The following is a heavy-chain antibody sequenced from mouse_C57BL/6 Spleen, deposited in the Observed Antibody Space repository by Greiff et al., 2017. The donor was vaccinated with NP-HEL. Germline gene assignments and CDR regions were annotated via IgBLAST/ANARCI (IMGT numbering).Heavy chain of an antibody. CDR2: ISDGGSYT. Sequence: EVKLMESGGGLVKPGGSLKPSCAASGFTFSSYAMSWVRQTPEKRLEWVATISDGGSYTYYPDNVKGRFTISRDNAKNNLYLQMSHLKSEDTAMYYCAREGGIPFDYWGQGTTLTVSS. CDR3: AREGGIPFDY. CDR1: GFTFSSYA. J-gene: IGHJ2*01. V-gene: IGHV5-4*01.